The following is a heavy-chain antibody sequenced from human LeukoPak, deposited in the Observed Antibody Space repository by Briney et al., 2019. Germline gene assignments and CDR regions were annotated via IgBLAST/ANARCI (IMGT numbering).Heavy chain of an antibody. CDR2: MSGRGGST. V-gene: IGHV3-23*01. J-gene: IGHJ4*02. CDR3: AKGRLKGVSLAPPYY. CDR1: AFTFSSHA. Sequence: PGGSLRLSCAASAFTFSSHAMRWVRQAPGKGREWVSAMSGRGGSTYNAHCVKGPFTISRDNSKNTLYLQMNSLRAEDTAVYYCAKGRLKGVSLAPPYYRVQRILVTVSS. D-gene: IGHD2-15*01.